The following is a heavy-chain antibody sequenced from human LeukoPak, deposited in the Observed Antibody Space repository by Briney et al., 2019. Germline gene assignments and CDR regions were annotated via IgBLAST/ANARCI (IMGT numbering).Heavy chain of an antibody. Sequence: GESLKISCKGSGYSFTTYWIGWVRQMPGRGLEWMGIIYPGDSDTRYSPSFQGQVTISADKSIRNADLQWSSLKASSLALHYCARQFRVSSGYYSYYFDYWGQGTLVTVSS. CDR2: IYPGDSDT. D-gene: IGHD3-22*01. CDR1: GYSFTTYW. V-gene: IGHV5-51*01. CDR3: ARQFRVSSGYYSYYFDY. J-gene: IGHJ4*02.